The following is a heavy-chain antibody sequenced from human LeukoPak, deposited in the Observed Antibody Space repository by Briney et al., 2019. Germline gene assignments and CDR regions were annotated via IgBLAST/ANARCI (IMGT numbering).Heavy chain of an antibody. CDR3: ARADYGDLRYYYYYMDV. CDR2: ISSSGSTI. V-gene: IGHV3-48*03. CDR1: GFTFSSYE. Sequence: GGSLRLSCAASGFTFSSYEMNWVRQAPGKGLEWVSYISSSGSTIYYADSVKGRFTISRDNAKNSLYLQMNSLRAEDTAVYYCARADYGDLRYYYYYMDVWGKGTTVTISS. D-gene: IGHD4-17*01. J-gene: IGHJ6*03.